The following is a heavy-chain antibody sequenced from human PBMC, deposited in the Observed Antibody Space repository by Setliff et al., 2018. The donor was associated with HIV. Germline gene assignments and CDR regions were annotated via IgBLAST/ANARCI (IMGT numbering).Heavy chain of an antibody. CDR2: INNDTTTT. Sequence: GGSLRLSCAASGFIFRNYWMTWVRQAPGQGLVWVSGINNDTTTTTYADSVKGRFSISRDNAKNTLYLQMNSLRAEDTAVYYCARGNYCGNNCFPFDSWGPGTLVTVSS. V-gene: IGHV3-74*01. J-gene: IGHJ4*02. D-gene: IGHD2-21*01. CDR1: GFIFRNYW. CDR3: ARGNYCGNNCFPFDS.